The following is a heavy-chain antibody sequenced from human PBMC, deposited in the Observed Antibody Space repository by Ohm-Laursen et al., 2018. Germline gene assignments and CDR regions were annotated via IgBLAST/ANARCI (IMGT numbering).Heavy chain of an antibody. Sequence: TLSLTCAVYGGSFSGYYWSWIRQHPGKGLEWIGYIYYSGSTYYNPSLKSRVTISVDTSKNQFSLKLSSVTAADTAVYYCAGGYYYDSSGYYYYYGMDVWGQGTTVTVSS. V-gene: IGHV4-31*11. CDR1: GGSFSGYY. D-gene: IGHD3-22*01. CDR2: IYYSGST. CDR3: AGGYYYDSSGYYYYYGMDV. J-gene: IGHJ6*02.